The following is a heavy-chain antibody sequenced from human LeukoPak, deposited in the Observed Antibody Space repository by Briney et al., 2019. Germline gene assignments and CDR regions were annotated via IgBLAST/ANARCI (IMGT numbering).Heavy chain of an antibody. CDR1: GFTFSSYA. CDR2: ISGSGGST. Sequence: GGSLRLSCAASGFTFSSYAMSWVRQAPGKGLEWVSAISGSGGSTYYADSVKGRFTISRDNSKNTLYLQMNSLRAEDTAVYYCATDYGSGVCYLTYWGQGTLVTVSS. CDR3: ATDYGSGVCYLTY. D-gene: IGHD3-22*01. V-gene: IGHV3-23*01. J-gene: IGHJ4*02.